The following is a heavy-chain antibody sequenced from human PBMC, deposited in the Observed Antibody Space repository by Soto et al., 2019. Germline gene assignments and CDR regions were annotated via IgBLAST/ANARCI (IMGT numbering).Heavy chain of an antibody. CDR1: GFTFSSYA. CDR2: ISGSGGST. Sequence: PGGSLRLSCAASGFTFSSYAMSWVRQAPGKGLEWVSAISGSGGSTYYADSVKGRFTISRDNSKNTLYLQMNSLRAEDTAVYYCAINYYDSSGYYGHFDYWGQGTLVTVSS. CDR3: AINYYDSSGYYGHFDY. V-gene: IGHV3-23*01. D-gene: IGHD3-22*01. J-gene: IGHJ4*02.